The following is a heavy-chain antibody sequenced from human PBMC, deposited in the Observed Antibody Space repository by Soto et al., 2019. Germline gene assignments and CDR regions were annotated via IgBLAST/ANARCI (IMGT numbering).Heavy chain of an antibody. Sequence: QVQLVESGGGVVQPGRSLRLSCAASGFTFSSYGMHWVRQAPGKGLEWVAVISYDGSNKYYADSVKGRFTISRDNSKNTLYLQMNSPRAEDTAVYYCAKVDTAMVLPYYFDYWGQGTLVTVSS. J-gene: IGHJ4*02. CDR1: GFTFSSYG. CDR2: ISYDGSNK. CDR3: AKVDTAMVLPYYFDY. D-gene: IGHD5-18*01. V-gene: IGHV3-30*18.